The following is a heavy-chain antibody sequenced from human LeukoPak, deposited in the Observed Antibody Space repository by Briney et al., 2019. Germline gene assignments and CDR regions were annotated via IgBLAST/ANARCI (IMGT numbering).Heavy chain of an antibody. J-gene: IGHJ5*01. D-gene: IGHD2-15*01. V-gene: IGHV3-21*01. CDR3: ARRYCSGGSCYDWFDS. Sequence: PGGSLRLSCAASGFTFSSYSMNWVRQAPGKGLEWVSSISSSSSYIYYADSVKGRFTISRDNAKNSIYLQMNSLRAEDTAVYYCARRYCSGGSCYDWFDSWGREPWSPSHQ. CDR1: GFTFSSYS. CDR2: ISSSSSYI.